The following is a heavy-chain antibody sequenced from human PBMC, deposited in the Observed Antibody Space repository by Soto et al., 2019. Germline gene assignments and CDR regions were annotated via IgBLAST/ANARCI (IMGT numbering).Heavy chain of an antibody. J-gene: IGHJ4*02. Sequence: PSETLSLTCTVSGGSISSGGYSWSWIRQHPGKGLEWIGYIYYSGSTYYNPSLKSRVTISVDTSKNQFSLKLSSVTAADTAVYYCAYISSSQGYWGQGTLVTVSS. CDR1: GGSISSGGYS. D-gene: IGHD6-6*01. V-gene: IGHV4-31*03. CDR3: AYISSSQGY. CDR2: IYYSGST.